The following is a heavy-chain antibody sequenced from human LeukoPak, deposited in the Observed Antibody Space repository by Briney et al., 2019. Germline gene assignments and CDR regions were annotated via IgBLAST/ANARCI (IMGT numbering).Heavy chain of an antibody. Sequence: GESLKISCKGSGYSFTSYWIGWVRQMPGKGLEWMGIIYLGDSDTRYGPSFQGQVTISADKSISTAYLQWSSLKASDTAMYYCATGIAVAVVGFDYWGQGTLVTVSS. CDR3: ATGIAVAVVGFDY. CDR2: IYLGDSDT. CDR1: GYSFTSYW. J-gene: IGHJ4*02. V-gene: IGHV5-51*01. D-gene: IGHD6-19*01.